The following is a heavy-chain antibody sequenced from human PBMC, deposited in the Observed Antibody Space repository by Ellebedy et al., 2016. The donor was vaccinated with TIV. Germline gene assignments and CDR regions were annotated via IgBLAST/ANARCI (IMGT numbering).Heavy chain of an antibody. V-gene: IGHV3-33*01. D-gene: IGHD6-13*01. J-gene: IGHJ5*02. Sequence: PGGSLTLSCAAYAFTFSSYGMHWVRHAPGKGLEWVAVIWYDGSNKYYADSVKGRFTISRDNSKNTLYLQMNSLRAEDTAVYYCAREGDSSSWYLLRTWGQGTLVTVSS. CDR3: AREGDSSSWYLLRT. CDR1: AFTFSSYG. CDR2: IWYDGSNK.